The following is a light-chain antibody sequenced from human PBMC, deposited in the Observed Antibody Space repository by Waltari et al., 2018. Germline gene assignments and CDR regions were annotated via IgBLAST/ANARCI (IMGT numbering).Light chain of an antibody. Sequence: DIQMTQSPSSLSASVGDRVTITCRASQGISNYLAWYQQKPGKVPKLLIYTASTLQSGVPSRFSGSESGTDFTLTISSLQPEDVATYYGQKYNSAPPWTFGQGTKVEIK. CDR2: TAS. J-gene: IGKJ1*01. CDR3: QKYNSAPPWT. V-gene: IGKV1-27*01. CDR1: QGISNY.